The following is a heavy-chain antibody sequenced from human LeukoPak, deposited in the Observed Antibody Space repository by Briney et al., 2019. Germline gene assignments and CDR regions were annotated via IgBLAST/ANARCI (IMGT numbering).Heavy chain of an antibody. J-gene: IGHJ4*02. Sequence: GGSLRLSCAASGFTFSSDWMIWVRQAPGKGLEWVSYISSSGSTIYYADSVKGRFTISRDNAKNSLYLQMNSLRAEDTAVYYCARFLRSGWYYFDYWGQGTLVTVSS. CDR2: ISSSGSTI. CDR1: GFTFSSDW. V-gene: IGHV3-48*04. CDR3: ARFLRSGWYYFDY. D-gene: IGHD6-19*01.